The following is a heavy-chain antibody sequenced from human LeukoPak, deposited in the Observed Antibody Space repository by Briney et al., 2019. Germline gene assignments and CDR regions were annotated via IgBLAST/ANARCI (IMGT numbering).Heavy chain of an antibody. J-gene: IGHJ6*02. CDR1: GFTFSSYA. Sequence: GGSLRLSCAASGFTFSSYAMHWVRQAPGKGLEWVAVISYDGSNKYYADSVKGRFTISRDNSKNTLYLQMNSLRAEDTAVCYCARDYYGSSGYCSYYYYYGMDVWGQGTTVTVSS. CDR2: ISYDGSNK. V-gene: IGHV3-30-3*01. D-gene: IGHD3-22*01. CDR3: ARDYYGSSGYCSYYYYYGMDV.